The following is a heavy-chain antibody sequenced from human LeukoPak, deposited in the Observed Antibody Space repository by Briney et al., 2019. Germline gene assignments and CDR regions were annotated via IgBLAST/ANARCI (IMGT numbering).Heavy chain of an antibody. Sequence: GGSLRLSCAASGFTFSSYVMSWVRQAPGKGLEWVAVIWNDGSNKYYADSVKGRFTISRDNSKNVLYLQMNSLRVDGTAVYYCTRGNVGIGFYWYFDLWGRGTLVTVSS. V-gene: IGHV3-33*08. J-gene: IGHJ2*01. CDR1: GFTFSSYV. CDR3: TRGNVGIGFYWYFDL. CDR2: IWNDGSNK. D-gene: IGHD2-21*01.